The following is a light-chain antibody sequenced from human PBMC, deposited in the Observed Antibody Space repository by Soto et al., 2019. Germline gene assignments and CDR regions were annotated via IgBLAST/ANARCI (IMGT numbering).Light chain of an antibody. CDR2: IND. CDR1: KSNIGSNS. CDR3: ASWDDGLKAYV. J-gene: IGLJ1*01. Sequence: QSVPTHPCPLSGTPGQRVIMSCPGSKSNIGSNSVTWYQQLPGTAPKLLIYINDQRPSGVPDRFSGSTSGTSVSLAIRGLQSEDEADYYCASWDDGLKAYVFGTGTKVTVL. V-gene: IGLV1-44*01.